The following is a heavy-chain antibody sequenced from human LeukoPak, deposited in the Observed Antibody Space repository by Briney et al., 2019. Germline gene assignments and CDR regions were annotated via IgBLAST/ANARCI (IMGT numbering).Heavy chain of an antibody. D-gene: IGHD3-10*01. CDR2: ISYDGSNK. Sequence: GGSLRLSCAASGFTFSSYAMHWVRQAPGKGLEWVAVISYDGSNKYYADSVKGRFTISRDNSKNTLYLQMNSLRAEDTAVYYCTRDQYNDGPGDYWGQGTLVTVSS. J-gene: IGHJ4*02. CDR3: TRDQYNDGPGDY. V-gene: IGHV3-30-3*01. CDR1: GFTFSSYA.